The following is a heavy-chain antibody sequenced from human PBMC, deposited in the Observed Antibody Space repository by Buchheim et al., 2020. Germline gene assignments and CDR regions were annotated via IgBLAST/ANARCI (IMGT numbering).Heavy chain of an antibody. D-gene: IGHD3-9*01. CDR2: INSDGVTT. Sequence: EVQLVESGGGVVQPGGSLRLSCAASGFTFNFNWMHWVRQTPEKGLVWVSHINSDGVTTKYADSVRGRFTISRDNARNTLYLQMNSLGAEDTGIYYCVRDLFEWQLLSPAYGGQGTL. CDR1: GFTFNFNW. CDR3: VRDLFEWQLLSPAY. J-gene: IGHJ4*02. V-gene: IGHV3-74*01.